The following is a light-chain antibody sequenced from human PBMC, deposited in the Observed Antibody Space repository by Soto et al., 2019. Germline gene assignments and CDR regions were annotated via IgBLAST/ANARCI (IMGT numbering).Light chain of an antibody. Sequence: EIVLTQSPGTLSLFAGERATLSCRATHSITSNYLAWYQQKPGQAPRLLIYIASRRATGIPDRISRSGSGTDFTLTISRLEPEDSAVYYCQQYGTSPWTFGQGTKVEIK. J-gene: IGKJ1*01. CDR2: IAS. V-gene: IGKV3-20*01. CDR3: QQYGTSPWT. CDR1: HSITSNY.